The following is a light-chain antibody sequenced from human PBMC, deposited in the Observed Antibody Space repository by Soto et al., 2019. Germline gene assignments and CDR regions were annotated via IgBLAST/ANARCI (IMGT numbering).Light chain of an antibody. CDR3: LSGHSRP. J-gene: IGKJ4*01. CDR1: QGLSSY. CDR2: AAS. V-gene: IGKV1-12*02. Sequence: DIPMAQSPTTLSASLGDRVTIICRASQGLSSYLAWYQQKPGKAPKLLIYAASNLQSGVPSRFSGSGSGTDFTLTISSLQPEDFATYFCLSGHSRPFGGGTKVDIK.